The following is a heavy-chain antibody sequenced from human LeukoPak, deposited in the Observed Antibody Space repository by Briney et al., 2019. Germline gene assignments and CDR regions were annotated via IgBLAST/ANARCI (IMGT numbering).Heavy chain of an antibody. D-gene: IGHD1-1*01. J-gene: IGHJ5*02. CDR1: GFTFSSYA. CDR2: ISGSGGST. Sequence: GGSLRLSCAASGFTFSSYAMSWVRQAPGKGLEWVSAISGSGGSTYYADSVKGRFTISRDNAGNSLCLQMNSLRAEDTAVYYCARDSGPLDTWGQGTLVTVSS. CDR3: ARDSGPLDT. V-gene: IGHV3-23*01.